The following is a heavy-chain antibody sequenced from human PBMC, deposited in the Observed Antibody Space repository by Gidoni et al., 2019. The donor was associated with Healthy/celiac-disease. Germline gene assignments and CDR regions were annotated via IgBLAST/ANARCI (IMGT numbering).Heavy chain of an antibody. CDR3: AREDGDFWSPYYYYGMDV. CDR2: ISSSSSYI. J-gene: IGHJ6*02. CDR1: GFTFSSYS. Sequence: EVQLVESGVGLVTPCGSLRLSCAASGFTFSSYSLTWVRQAPGKGLEWVSSISSSSSYIYYADSVKGRFTISRDNAKNSLYLQMNSLRAEDTAVYYCAREDGDFWSPYYYYGMDVWGQGTTVTVSS. V-gene: IGHV3-21*01. D-gene: IGHD3-3*01.